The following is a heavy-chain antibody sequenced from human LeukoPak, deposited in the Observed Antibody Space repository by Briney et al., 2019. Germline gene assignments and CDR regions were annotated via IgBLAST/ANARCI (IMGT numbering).Heavy chain of an antibody. CDR2: IKGDGSKI. D-gene: IGHD2-2*01. Sequence: GGSLSLSCGASGFTYSEYWIPWVRQAPGRGPEWVANIKGDGSKIYYVDSVKGRFTISRDNDKNSLYLQMNNLRVEDTAVYHCARESSCFDIGGQGTLVTVSS. CDR1: GFTYSEYW. J-gene: IGHJ3*02. V-gene: IGHV3-7*01. CDR3: ARESSCFDI.